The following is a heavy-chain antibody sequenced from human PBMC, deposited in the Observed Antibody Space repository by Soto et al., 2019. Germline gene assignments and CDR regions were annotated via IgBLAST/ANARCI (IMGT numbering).Heavy chain of an antibody. D-gene: IGHD6-13*01. CDR1: GYTFTSYD. CDR3: ARVSSSSWYFYYYYGMDV. V-gene: IGHV1-8*01. Sequence: ASVKVSCKASGYTFTSYDINGVRQAAGQGLEWMGWMNPNSGNTGYAQKFQGRVTMTRNTSISTAYMELSSLRSEDTAVYYCARVSSSSWYFYYYYGMDVWGQGTTVTVSS. J-gene: IGHJ6*02. CDR2: MNPNSGNT.